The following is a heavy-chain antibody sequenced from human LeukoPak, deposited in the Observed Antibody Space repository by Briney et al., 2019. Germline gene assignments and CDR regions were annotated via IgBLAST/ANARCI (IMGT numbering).Heavy chain of an antibody. J-gene: IGHJ4*02. CDR2: ISVSGGST. CDR1: GFTFSSYA. D-gene: IGHD5-18*01. V-gene: IGHV3-23*01. Sequence: GGSLRLSCAASGFTFSSYAMSWVRQASGKGLEWVSAISVSGGSTYYADSVKGRFTISRDNSKNTPYLQMNSLRAEDTAVYYCAKDTVDTAMSDYWGQGTLVTVSS. CDR3: AKDTVDTAMSDY.